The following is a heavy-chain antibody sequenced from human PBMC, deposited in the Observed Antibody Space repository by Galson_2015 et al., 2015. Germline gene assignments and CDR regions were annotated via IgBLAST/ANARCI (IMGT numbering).Heavy chain of an antibody. CDR3: AEDLRGGFYGLDV. J-gene: IGHJ6*02. V-gene: IGHV3-30*18. D-gene: IGHD3-16*01. CDR2: ILYDGTK. Sequence: SLRLSCAASGFTFRTIGMHWVRQAPGKGLEWVTTILYDGTKYYRDSVKGRFTISRDDSKNTVYLQMNSLRAEDTAAYYCAEDLRGGFYGLDVWGQGTMVTVSS. CDR1: GFTFRTIG.